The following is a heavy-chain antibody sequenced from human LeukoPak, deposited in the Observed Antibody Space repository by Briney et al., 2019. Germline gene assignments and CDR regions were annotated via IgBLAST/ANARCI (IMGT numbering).Heavy chain of an antibody. CDR2: INQDGTGK. CDR3: ARERYDFWSGYYPY. V-gene: IGHV3-7*01. Sequence: PGGSLRLSCAASGFTFSSYWMSWVRQAPGTGLEWVASINQDGTGKYYVDSLKGRFTISRDNAKNTLYLQMNSLRAEDTAVYYCARERYDFWSGYYPYWGQGTLVTVSS. D-gene: IGHD3-3*01. CDR1: GFTFSSYW. J-gene: IGHJ4*02.